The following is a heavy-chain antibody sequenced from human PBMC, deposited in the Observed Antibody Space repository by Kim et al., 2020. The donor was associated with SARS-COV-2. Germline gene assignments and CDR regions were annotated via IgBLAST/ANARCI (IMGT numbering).Heavy chain of an antibody. Sequence: IYAQKVQGRVTMTEDTSTDTAYMELSSLRSEDTAVYYCATDLWFGELEDYWGQGTLVTVSS. CDR3: ATDLWFGELEDY. V-gene: IGHV1-24*01. J-gene: IGHJ4*02. D-gene: IGHD3-10*01.